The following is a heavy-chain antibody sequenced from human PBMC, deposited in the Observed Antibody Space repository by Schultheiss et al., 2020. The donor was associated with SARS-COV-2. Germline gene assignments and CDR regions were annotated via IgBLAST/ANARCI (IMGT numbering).Heavy chain of an antibody. CDR2: IYHSGST. V-gene: IGHV4-39*01. J-gene: IGHJ4*02. D-gene: IGHD6-13*01. CDR3: ANGGAGKGY. CDR1: GGSISSGDYY. Sequence: SETLSLTCTVSGGSISSGDYYWGWIRQPPGKGLEWIGSIYHSGSTYYNPSLKSRVTISVDTSKNQFSLKLSSVTAADTAVYYCANGGAGKGYWGQGTLVTVSS.